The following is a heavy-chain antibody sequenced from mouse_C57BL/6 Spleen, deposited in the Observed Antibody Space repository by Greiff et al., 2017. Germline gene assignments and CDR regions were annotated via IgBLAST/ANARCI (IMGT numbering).Heavy chain of an antibody. Sequence: VKLMESGPGLVQPSQSLSITCTVSGFSLTSYGVHWVRQSPGKGMGWLGVIWSGGSTDYNAAFISKLSISKDNPKSQVFYKMNSVQSDDTSIYCCDRGDVAYWGQGTLVTVSA. CDR1: GFSLTSYG. V-gene: IGHV2-2*01. CDR3: DRGDVAY. D-gene: IGHD2-13*01. CDR2: IWSGGST. J-gene: IGHJ3*01.